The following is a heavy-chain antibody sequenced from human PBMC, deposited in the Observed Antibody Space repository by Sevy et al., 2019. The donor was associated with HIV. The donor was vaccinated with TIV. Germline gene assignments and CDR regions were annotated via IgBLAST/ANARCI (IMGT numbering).Heavy chain of an antibody. CDR1: GFTFSSYS. V-gene: IGHV3-48*02. CDR2: ISRSSSTI. CDR3: VRERKMYDSSGYYFHFDY. J-gene: IGHJ4*02. D-gene: IGHD3-22*01. Sequence: GGYLRLSCAASGFTFSSYSMNWVRQAPGKGLEWISYISRSSSTIYYADSVKGRFTISRDNAKNSLYLQMNSLRDEDTAVYYCVRERKMYDSSGYYFHFDYWGQGTLVTVSS.